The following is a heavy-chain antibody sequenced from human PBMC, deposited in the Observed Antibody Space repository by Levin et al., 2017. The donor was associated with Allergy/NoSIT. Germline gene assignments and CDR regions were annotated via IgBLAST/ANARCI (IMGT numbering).Heavy chain of an antibody. D-gene: IGHD3-10*01. CDR1: GFTFSSYW. Sequence: RASVKVSCAASGFTFSSYWMHWVRQAPGKGLVWVSRINGAGSSTSYADSVKGRFTISRDNAKSTLYLQMDSLRAEDTAVYYCARDPNGSGSFWGQGTLVTVSS. CDR3: ARDPNGSGSF. CDR2: INGAGSST. J-gene: IGHJ4*02. V-gene: IGHV3-74*01.